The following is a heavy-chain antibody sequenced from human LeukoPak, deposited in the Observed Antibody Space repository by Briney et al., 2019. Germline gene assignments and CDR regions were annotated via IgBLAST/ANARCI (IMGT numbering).Heavy chain of an antibody. V-gene: IGHV3-33*01. CDR1: AFPFSSYG. Sequence: PGGSLRLSCAASAFPFSSYGMHWVRQAPGKGLEWVAVIWHDGSHKYYADSVKGRFTISRDNSKNTLYLQMNSLRAEDTAVYYCARRRGSHSFGIWGQGTMVTVSS. D-gene: IGHD5-12*01. CDR2: IWHDGSHK. CDR3: ARRRGSHSFGI. J-gene: IGHJ3*02.